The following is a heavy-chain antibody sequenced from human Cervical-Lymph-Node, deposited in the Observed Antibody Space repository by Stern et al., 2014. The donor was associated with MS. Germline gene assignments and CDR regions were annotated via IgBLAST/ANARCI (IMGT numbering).Heavy chain of an antibody. CDR1: GFTLGNYW. Sequence: EVQLVESGGGLVQPGGSLRLSCAASGFTLGNYWMTWVRQAPGKGLEWVANIKQDGSLQNYVDSVKGRFTISRDNAKNSLYLQMNSLRAEDTAVYYCARDIVAEYYYDSSVYYYDAFDIWGQGTMVTVSS. CDR2: IKQDGSLQ. CDR3: ARDIVAEYYYDSSVYYYDAFDI. V-gene: IGHV3-7*01. J-gene: IGHJ3*02. D-gene: IGHD3-22*01.